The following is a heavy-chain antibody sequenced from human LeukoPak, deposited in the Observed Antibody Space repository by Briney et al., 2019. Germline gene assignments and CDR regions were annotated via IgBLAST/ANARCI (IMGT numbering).Heavy chain of an antibody. Sequence: GGSLRLSCAASGFTLSRYTMTWVRQAPGKGLEWVSAITSSSIYKYFADSVKGRFAISRDNSKNTMYMQMNDLRPEDTAVFYCAKEGGSSGHAGYFDNWGQGTLVTVSP. CDR2: ITSSSIYK. V-gene: IGHV3-21*01. CDR3: AKEGGSSGHAGYFDN. D-gene: IGHD3-22*01. CDR1: GFTLSRYT. J-gene: IGHJ4*02.